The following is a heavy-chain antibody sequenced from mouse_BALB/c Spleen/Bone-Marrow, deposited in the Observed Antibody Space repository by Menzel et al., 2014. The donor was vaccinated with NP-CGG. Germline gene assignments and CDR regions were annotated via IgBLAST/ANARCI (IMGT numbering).Heavy chain of an antibody. CDR3: AGATTVVGDS. CDR2: INPFNDGI. CDR1: GYTFTSYV. V-gene: IGHV1-14*01. D-gene: IGHD1-1*01. J-gene: IGHJ2*01. Sequence: VQLQQSGPELVKPGASVKMSCMASGYTFTSYVMHWVKQKPGQGLEWIGYINPFNDGIEYNEKFKVKATLTSAKSSSTAYMELVRLPSWVSAFYSFAGATTVVGDSWGQGTTLTVSS.